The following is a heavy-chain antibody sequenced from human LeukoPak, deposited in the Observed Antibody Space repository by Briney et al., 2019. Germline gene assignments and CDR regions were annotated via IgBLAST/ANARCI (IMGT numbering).Heavy chain of an antibody. CDR2: IHPNSGKT. Sequence: ASVKVSCKASGYTFRSYEINWVRQAPGPGVEWVGWIHPNSGKTGYAQKFQGRVTMTRDTSTETAFIELSSLKFDGTATFYCARGHYGGNLYFDLWRRGIVDTVSS. D-gene: IGHD4-23*01. CDR1: GYTFRSYE. CDR3: ARGHYGGNLYFDL. J-gene: IGHJ2*01. V-gene: IGHV1-8*01.